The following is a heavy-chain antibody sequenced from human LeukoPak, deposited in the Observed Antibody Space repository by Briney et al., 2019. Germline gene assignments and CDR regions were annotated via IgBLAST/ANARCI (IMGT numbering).Heavy chain of an antibody. CDR2: INPNSGGT. V-gene: IGHV1-2*02. J-gene: IGHJ4*02. Sequence: GASVKVSCKASGYRFNGYDIYWVRQAPGKGLEWMGWINPNSGGTNYAQKLQGRVTMTRDTSISTAYMEVSRLRSDDTAVYYCARVVRDISVVPVAPYYFDYWGQGTLVTVSS. D-gene: IGHD2-2*01. CDR1: GYRFNGYD. CDR3: ARVVRDISVVPVAPYYFDY.